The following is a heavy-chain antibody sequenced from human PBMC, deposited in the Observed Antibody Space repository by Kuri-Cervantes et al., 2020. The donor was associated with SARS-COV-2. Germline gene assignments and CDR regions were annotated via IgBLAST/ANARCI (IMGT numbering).Heavy chain of an antibody. Sequence: SETLSLTCTVSGGSISSGSYYWSWIRQPPGKGLEWIGSIYYSGSTYYNPSLKSRVTISVDTSKNQFSLKLSSVTAADTAVYYCARHGYPQSRSSIDYWGQGTLVTVSS. CDR3: ARHGYPQSRSSIDY. V-gene: IGHV4-39*01. CDR1: GGSISSGSYY. J-gene: IGHJ4*02. D-gene: IGHD5-12*01. CDR2: IYYSGST.